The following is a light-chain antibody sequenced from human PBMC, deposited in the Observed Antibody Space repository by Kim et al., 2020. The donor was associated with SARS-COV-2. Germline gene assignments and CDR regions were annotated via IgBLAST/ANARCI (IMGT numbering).Light chain of an antibody. CDR3: QSYDSSNYVV. CDR2: EDN. CDR1: RGSIASNY. V-gene: IGLV6-57*03. J-gene: IGLJ2*01. Sequence: KTVTSSCCRSRGSIASNYVQWYQQRPGSAPSTVIYEDNQRPAGVPDRFSGSIDSSSNSASLTISGLKTEDEADYYCQSYDSSNYVVFGGGTQLTVL.